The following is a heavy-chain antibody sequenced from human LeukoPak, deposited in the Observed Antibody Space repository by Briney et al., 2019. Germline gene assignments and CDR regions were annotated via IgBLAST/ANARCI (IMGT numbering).Heavy chain of an antibody. J-gene: IGHJ3*02. CDR3: ARDQDPGAFDI. CDR2: INPNSGGT. Sequence: ASVKVSCKASGYTFTGYYMHWVRQAPGQGLEWMGWINPNSGGTNYAQNLQGRVTMTTDTSTNTAYMELRSLRSDDTAVYYCARDQDPGAFDIWGQGTMVTVSS. V-gene: IGHV1-2*02. CDR1: GYTFTGYY.